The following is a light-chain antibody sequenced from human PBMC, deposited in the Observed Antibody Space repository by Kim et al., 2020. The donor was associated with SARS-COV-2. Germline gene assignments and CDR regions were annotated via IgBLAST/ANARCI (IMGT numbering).Light chain of an antibody. CDR3: SSYTSSSTLVV. Sequence: QSISISCTVTSSDGSGYNYVSWYQQHPGKAPKLMIYDVSNRPSGVSNRFSGSKSGNTASLTISGLQAEDEADYYCSSYTSSSTLVVFGGGTQLTVL. V-gene: IGLV2-14*03. CDR1: SSDGSGYNY. J-gene: IGLJ2*01. CDR2: DVS.